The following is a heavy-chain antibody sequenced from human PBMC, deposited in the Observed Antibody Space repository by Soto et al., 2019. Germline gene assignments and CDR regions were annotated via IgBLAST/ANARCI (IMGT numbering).Heavy chain of an antibody. D-gene: IGHD3-10*01. V-gene: IGHV3-23*01. CDR3: SKEGSGSWGYFDY. CDR2: ISGSGGST. J-gene: IGHJ4*02. CDR1: GFTLSSHA. Sequence: WGALRLPCAASGFTLSSHALSWVRPAPGKGLEWVSGISGSGGSTYYADSVKGRLTISRDNSKNTLYLQMNSLRAEDTAVYYCSKEGSGSWGYFDYWGQGTLVTVSS.